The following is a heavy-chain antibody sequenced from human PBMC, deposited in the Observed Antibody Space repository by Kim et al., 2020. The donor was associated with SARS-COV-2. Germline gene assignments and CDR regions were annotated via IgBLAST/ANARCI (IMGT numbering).Heavy chain of an antibody. CDR3: ARDQSIQRYSGYSYYYYYGMDV. Sequence: GGSLRLSCAASGFTFSSYAMHWVRQAPGKGLEWVAVISYDGSNKYYADSVKGRFTISRDNSKNTLYLQMNSLRAEDTAVYYCARDQSIQRYSGYSYYYYYGMDVWGQGTTVTVSS. D-gene: IGHD5-12*01. J-gene: IGHJ6*02. CDR1: GFTFSSYA. V-gene: IGHV3-30*04. CDR2: ISYDGSNK.